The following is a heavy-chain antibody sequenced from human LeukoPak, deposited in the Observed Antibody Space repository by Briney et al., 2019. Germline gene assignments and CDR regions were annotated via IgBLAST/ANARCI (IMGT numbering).Heavy chain of an antibody. J-gene: IGHJ2*01. CDR3: ARPHCTNGVCYREDWYFDL. CDR1: GYSISSGYY. V-gene: IGHV4-38-2*02. CDR2: IYHSGST. Sequence: SETLSLTCTVSGYSISSGYYWGWIRQPPGKGLEWIGSIYHSGSTYYNPSLKSRVTISVDTSKNQFSLKLSSVTAADTAVYYCARPHCTNGVCYREDWYFDLWGRGTLVTVSS. D-gene: IGHD2-8*01.